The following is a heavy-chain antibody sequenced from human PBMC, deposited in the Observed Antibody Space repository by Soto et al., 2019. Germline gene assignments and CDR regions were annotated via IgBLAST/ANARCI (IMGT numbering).Heavy chain of an antibody. J-gene: IGHJ5*02. CDR2: IYYSGST. D-gene: IGHD3-3*01. V-gene: IGHV4-39*01. CDR1: GGSISSSSYY. CDR3: ARQNRITIFGVVIISWFDP. Sequence: SDTLSLTCTVSGGSISSSSYYGGWIRQPPGKGLEWIGSIYYSGSTYYNPSPKSRVTISVDTSKNQFSLKLSSVTAADTAVYYCARQNRITIFGVVIISWFDPWGQGTLVTVSS.